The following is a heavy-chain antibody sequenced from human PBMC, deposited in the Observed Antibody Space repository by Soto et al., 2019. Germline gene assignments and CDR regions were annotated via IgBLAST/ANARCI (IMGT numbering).Heavy chain of an antibody. J-gene: IGHJ6*02. CDR2: IRSKAYGGTT. CDR1: GFTFGDYA. CDR3: TRAYDFWSAYGMDV. V-gene: IGHV3-49*04. Sequence: LRLSCTASGFTFGDYAMSWVRQAPGKGLEWVGFIRSKAYGGTTEYAASVKGRFTISRDDSKSIAYLQMNSLKTEDTAVYYCTRAYDFWSAYGMDVWGQGTTVTVSS. D-gene: IGHD3-3*01.